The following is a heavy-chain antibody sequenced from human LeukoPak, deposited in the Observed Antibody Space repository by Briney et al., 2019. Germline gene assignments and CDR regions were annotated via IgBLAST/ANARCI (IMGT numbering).Heavy chain of an antibody. D-gene: IGHD4-17*01. CDR1: DGSFTTYW. J-gene: IGHJ4*02. Sequence: KTSETLSLTCAVYDGSFTTYWWSWIRQPSGKGLEWLGEINHSGITNYNPSLKSRVTISVDTSKNQFSLKLNSVTAADTAVYYCAREREGPYGYLDYWGQGTLVTVSS. V-gene: IGHV4-34*01. CDR2: INHSGIT. CDR3: AREREGPYGYLDY.